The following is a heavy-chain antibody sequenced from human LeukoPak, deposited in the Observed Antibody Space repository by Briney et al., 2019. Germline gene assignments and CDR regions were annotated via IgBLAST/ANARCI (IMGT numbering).Heavy chain of an antibody. Sequence: GGSLRLSCAASGFTFRRYGMSWVRQAPGKGLEWVSAISGSGGSTFYGDSVKGRFTISRDNSKNTLYLQMNSLRAEDTAVYYCASEIIFGSFDYWGQGTLVTVSS. V-gene: IGHV3-23*01. CDR2: ISGSGGST. D-gene: IGHD3-3*01. CDR3: ASEIIFGSFDY. CDR1: GFTFRRYG. J-gene: IGHJ4*02.